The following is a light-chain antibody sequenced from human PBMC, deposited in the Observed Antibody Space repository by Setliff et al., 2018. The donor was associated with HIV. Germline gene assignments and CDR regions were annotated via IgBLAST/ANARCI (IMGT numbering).Light chain of an antibody. J-gene: IGLJ2*01. CDR3: TSYTTSWTLV. Sequence: QSALTQPPSASGSPGQSVTISCTGTSSDVGGYNYVSWYQQHPGKAPKLMIYEVSKRPSGVPDRFSGSKSGNTASLTVSGLQAEDEADYYCTSYTTSWTLVFGVGTKVTVL. V-gene: IGLV2-8*01. CDR2: EVS. CDR1: SSDVGGYNY.